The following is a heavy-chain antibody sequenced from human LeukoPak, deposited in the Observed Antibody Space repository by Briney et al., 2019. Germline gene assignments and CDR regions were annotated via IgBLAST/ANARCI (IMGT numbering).Heavy chain of an antibody. CDR1: GGSISSYY. J-gene: IGHJ4*02. V-gene: IGHV4-59*01. CDR2: IYYSGST. CDR3: ARGDGSWYQRFYFDY. D-gene: IGHD6-13*01. Sequence: PSETLSLTCTVSGGSISSYYWSWIRQPPGKGLEWIGYIYYSGSTNYNPSLKSRVTISVDTSKNQFSLKLSSVTAADTAVYYCARGDGSWYQRFYFDYWGQGTLVTVSS.